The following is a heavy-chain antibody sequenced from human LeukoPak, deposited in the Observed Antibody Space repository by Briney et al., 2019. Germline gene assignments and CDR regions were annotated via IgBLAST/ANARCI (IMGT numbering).Heavy chain of an antibody. CDR1: GGSFSGYY. D-gene: IGHD2-15*01. V-gene: IGHV4-34*01. CDR2: INHSGST. J-gene: IGHJ3*02. Sequence: SETLSLTCAVYGGSFSGYYWSWIRQPPGKGLEWIGEINHSGSTNYNPSLKSRVTISVDKSKNQFSLKLSSVTAADTAVYYCARDGTGGTRDAFDIWGQGTMVTVSS. CDR3: ARDGTGGTRDAFDI.